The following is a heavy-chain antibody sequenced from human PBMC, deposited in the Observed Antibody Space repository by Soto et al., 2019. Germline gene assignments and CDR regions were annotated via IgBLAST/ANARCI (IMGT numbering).Heavy chain of an antibody. Sequence: QVQLVQSGAEVKKPGSSVKVSCKASGGTFSSYAISWVRQAPGQGLEWMGGIIPIFGTANYAQKFQGRVTITADESTSTAYMELSSLRSEDTAVYYCAGDIPQDESSLFDYGDYVYGMDVWGQGTTVTVSS. CDR1: GGTFSSYA. CDR2: IIPIFGTA. J-gene: IGHJ6*02. D-gene: IGHD4-17*01. V-gene: IGHV1-69*12. CDR3: AGDIPQDESSLFDYGDYVYGMDV.